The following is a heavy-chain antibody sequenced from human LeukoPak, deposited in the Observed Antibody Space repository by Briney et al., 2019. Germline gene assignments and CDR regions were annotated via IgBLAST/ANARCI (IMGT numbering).Heavy chain of an antibody. Sequence: ASVKVSCKASGYTFTGYYMHWVRQAPGQGLEWMGRINPNSGGTNYAQKFLGRGTMTRDTSISAAYMELSRLRSDDTAVYYCSREGSSGWYGTFDYGGQGTLVTVSS. CDR3: SREGSSGWYGTFDY. CDR1: GYTFTGYY. D-gene: IGHD6-19*01. J-gene: IGHJ4*02. CDR2: INPNSGGT. V-gene: IGHV1-2*06.